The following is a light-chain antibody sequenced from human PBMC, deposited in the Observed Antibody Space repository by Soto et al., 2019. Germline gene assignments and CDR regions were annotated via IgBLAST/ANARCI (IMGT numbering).Light chain of an antibody. CDR1: STDFVSYNR. CDR3: SLYTSENTYV. V-gene: IGLV2-18*01. Sequence: ALTQPPSVSGSPGQSVTISCTGTSTDFVSYNRVSWYQQPPGTAPKLIIYEASNQPSGVPDRFSGSKSGNTASLTISGLQAADEADYYCSLYTSENTYVFGTGTKVTVL. J-gene: IGLJ1*01. CDR2: EAS.